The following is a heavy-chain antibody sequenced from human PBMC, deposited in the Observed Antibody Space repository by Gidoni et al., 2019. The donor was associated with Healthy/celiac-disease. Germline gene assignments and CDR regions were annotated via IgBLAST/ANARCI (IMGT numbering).Heavy chain of an antibody. D-gene: IGHD3-3*01. CDR3: ARHLNEDLFGVVDNWFDP. V-gene: IGHV4-39*01. J-gene: IGHJ5*02. CDR1: AGSISSSRYY. CDR2: IYYSGNT. Sequence: QLQLQESGPGLVKPSETLSLTCTVSAGSISSSRYYWGWIRQPPGKGLEWIGSIYYSGNTHYNPSLKSRVTISVDTSKNQFSLKLSSVTAADTAVYYCARHLNEDLFGVVDNWFDPWGQGTLVTVSS.